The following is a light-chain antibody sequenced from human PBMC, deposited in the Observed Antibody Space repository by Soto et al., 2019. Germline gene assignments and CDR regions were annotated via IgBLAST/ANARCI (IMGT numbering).Light chain of an antibody. CDR3: QQYDNLPLT. CDR2: DAS. V-gene: IGKV1-33*01. J-gene: IGKJ4*01. CDR1: QSISSW. Sequence: DIQMTQSPSTLSASVGDRVTITCRASQSISSWLAWYQQKPGKAPNLLIYDASVLERGVPSRFSGSGSGTDFTFTITSLQPEDIATYYCQQYDNLPLTFGGGTKVDNK.